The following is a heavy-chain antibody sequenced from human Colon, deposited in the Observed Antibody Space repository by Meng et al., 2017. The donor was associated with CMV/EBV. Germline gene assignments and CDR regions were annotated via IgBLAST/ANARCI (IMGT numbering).Heavy chain of an antibody. CDR1: GYTFTGHH. CDR3: AKSSHDFWTGYSSPFDF. V-gene: IGHV1-2*02. Sequence: ASVKVSCKASGYTFTGHHVHWVRRAPGQGLEWMGWVNPKNGGFNYARKFLGRVTLTRDTSTSTAYMELSRLTSDDTAVYFCAKSSHDFWTGYSSPFDFWGQGTVVTVS. D-gene: IGHD3/OR15-3a*01. CDR2: VNPKNGGF. J-gene: IGHJ4*02.